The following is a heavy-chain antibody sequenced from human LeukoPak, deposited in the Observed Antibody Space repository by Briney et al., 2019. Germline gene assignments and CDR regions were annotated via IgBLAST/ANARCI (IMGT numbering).Heavy chain of an antibody. D-gene: IGHD6-19*01. CDR2: ISGSGRTT. CDR1: GFTFNTYA. J-gene: IGHJ4*02. V-gene: IGHV3-23*01. Sequence: GGSLRLSCAASGFTFNTYAMSWVRQAPGKGLEWVSGISGSGRTTYYADSVKGRFTISRDNSKNTLYVQMNSLRAEDTAVYYCTTGLGWTLDYWGQGTLVTVSS. CDR3: TTGLGWTLDY.